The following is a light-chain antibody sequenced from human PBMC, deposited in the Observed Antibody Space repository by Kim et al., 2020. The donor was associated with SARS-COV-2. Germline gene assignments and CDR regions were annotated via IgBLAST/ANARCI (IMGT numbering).Light chain of an antibody. V-gene: IGKV1-27*01. J-gene: IGKJ1*01. Sequence: DIQMTQSPSSLSASVGDRVTITCRASQGISNDLAWYQQKPGKVPKLLIYAASALRSGVPFRFSGSGSGTDFTLTISSLQPEDAASYYCQKYNGAPWALGQGTKVDIK. CDR2: AAS. CDR1: QGISND. CDR3: QKYNGAPWA.